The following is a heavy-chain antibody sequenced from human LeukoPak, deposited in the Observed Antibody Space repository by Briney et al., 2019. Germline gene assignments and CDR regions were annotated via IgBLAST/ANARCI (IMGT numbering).Heavy chain of an antibody. Sequence: ASVKVSCKASGYTFTSYAISWVRQAPGQGLEWMGGIIPIFGTANYAQKFQGRVTITADESTSTAYMELSSLRSEDTAVYYCARPYYYDSSYAFDIWGQGTMVTVSS. CDR2: IIPIFGTA. CDR1: GYTFTSYA. CDR3: ARPYYYDSSYAFDI. D-gene: IGHD3-22*01. V-gene: IGHV1-69*13. J-gene: IGHJ3*02.